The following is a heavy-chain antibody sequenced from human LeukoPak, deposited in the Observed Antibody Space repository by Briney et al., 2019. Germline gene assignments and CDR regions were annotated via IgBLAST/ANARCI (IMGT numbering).Heavy chain of an antibody. CDR3: ARPTVPSSNYYYYGMDV. CDR2: INPSGGST. CDR1: GYTFTSYY. Sequence: ASVKVSCKASGYTFTSYYMHWVRQAPAQGLEWMGIINPSGGSTSYAQKFQDRVTMTRDTSTSTVYMELSSLISDDTSVYYCARPTVPSSNYYYYGMDVWGPGTTVTVSS. J-gene: IGHJ6*02. V-gene: IGHV1-46*01. D-gene: IGHD4-11*01.